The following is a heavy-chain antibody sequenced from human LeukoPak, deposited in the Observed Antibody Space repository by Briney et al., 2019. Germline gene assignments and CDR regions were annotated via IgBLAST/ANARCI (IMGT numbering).Heavy chain of an antibody. CDR3: VRGLLNYYDSSGYSPFDY. D-gene: IGHD3-22*01. CDR1: GGSISSSNY. CDR2: IFHSGNT. J-gene: IGHJ4*02. Sequence: PSETLSLTCTVSGGSISSSNYWSWVRQPPGKGLGWIGEIFHSGNTNYSPSLRSRVAMSLDKSKNQFSLKPNAVTAADTAVYYCVRGLLNYYDSSGYSPFDYWGQGTLVTVSS. V-gene: IGHV4-4*02.